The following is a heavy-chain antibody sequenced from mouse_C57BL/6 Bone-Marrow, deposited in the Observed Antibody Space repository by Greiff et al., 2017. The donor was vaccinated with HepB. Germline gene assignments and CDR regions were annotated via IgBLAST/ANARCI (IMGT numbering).Heavy chain of an antibody. Sequence: QVQLQQPGAELVKPGASVKLSCKASGYTFTSYWMQWVKQRPGQGLEWIGEIDPSDIYTNYNQKFKGKATLTVDTSSSTAYMQLSSLTSEDSAVYYCARFERSDYYGSGWYFDVWGTGTTVTVSS. CDR2: IDPSDIYT. V-gene: IGHV1-50*01. CDR3: ARFERSDYYGSGWYFDV. CDR1: GYTFTSYW. J-gene: IGHJ1*03. D-gene: IGHD1-1*01.